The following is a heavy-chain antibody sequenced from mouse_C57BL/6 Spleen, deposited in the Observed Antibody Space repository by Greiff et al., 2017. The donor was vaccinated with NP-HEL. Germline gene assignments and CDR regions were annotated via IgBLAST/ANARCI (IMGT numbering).Heavy chain of an antibody. CDR1: GYTFTDYE. D-gene: IGHD1-1*01. V-gene: IGHV1-15*01. J-gene: IGHJ1*03. CDR3: TRYEVYYGSSHWYVDV. CDR2: IDPETGGT. Sequence: QVQLKQSGAELVRPGASVTLSCKASGYTFTDYEMHWVKQTPVHGLEWIGAIDPETGGTAYNQKFKGKAILTADKSSSTAYMELRSLTSEDSAVYYCTRYEVYYGSSHWYVDVWGTGTTVTVSS.